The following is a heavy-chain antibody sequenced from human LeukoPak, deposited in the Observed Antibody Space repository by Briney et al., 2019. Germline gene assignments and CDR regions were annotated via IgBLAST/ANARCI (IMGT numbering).Heavy chain of an antibody. Sequence: QPGRSLRLSCTSSGFTFGDYTMSWFRQAPGKGLEWVGLIRNKGYGGTTECAASVKGRFTISRDDSKDIAYLQMNSLKTEDSAVYYCARDLTYGSGPKTYYYYMDVWGRGTAVTVSS. J-gene: IGHJ6*03. CDR1: GFTFGDYT. CDR2: IRNKGYGGTT. CDR3: ARDLTYGSGPKTYYYYMDV. V-gene: IGHV3-49*03. D-gene: IGHD3-10*01.